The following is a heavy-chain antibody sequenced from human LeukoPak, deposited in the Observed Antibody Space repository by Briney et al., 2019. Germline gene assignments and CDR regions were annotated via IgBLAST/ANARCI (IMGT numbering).Heavy chain of an antibody. CDR3: AADYGGSQTAY. D-gene: IGHD4-23*01. CDR2: ISGSGGST. Sequence: GGSLRLSCAASGFTFSSYAMSWVRQAPGKGLEWVSAISGSGGSTYYADSVKGRFTISRDNSENTLYLQMNSLRAEDTAVYYCAADYGGSQTAYWGQGTLVTVSS. J-gene: IGHJ4*02. CDR1: GFTFSSYA. V-gene: IGHV3-23*01.